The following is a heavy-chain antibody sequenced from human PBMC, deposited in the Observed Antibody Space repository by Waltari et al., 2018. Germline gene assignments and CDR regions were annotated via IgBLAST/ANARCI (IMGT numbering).Heavy chain of an antibody. J-gene: IGHJ4*02. Sequence: EVQLVASGGGLVQPGGSLRLSCAASGFPVSSNYMSWVRQAPGKGLEWVSVIYSGGSTYYADSVKGRFTISRDNSKNTLYLQMNSLRAEDTAVYYCARGVSGWSPCDYWGQGTLVTVSS. D-gene: IGHD6-19*01. CDR3: ARGVSGWSPCDY. CDR1: GFPVSSNY. V-gene: IGHV3-66*02. CDR2: IYSGGST.